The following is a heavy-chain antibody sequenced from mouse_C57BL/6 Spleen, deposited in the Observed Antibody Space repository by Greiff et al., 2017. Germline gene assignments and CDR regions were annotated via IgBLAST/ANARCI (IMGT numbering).Heavy chain of an antibody. CDR2: IAPETGGT. CDR3: TRAYLYAMDY. V-gene: IGHV1-15*01. J-gene: IGHJ4*01. CDR1: GYTFTDYE. D-gene: IGHD5-5*01. Sequence: VQLVESGAELVRPGASVTLSCKASGYTFTDYEMHWVQQTPVHGLEWIGAIAPETGGTAYNQKFKGKAILTADKSSSTVYMELRSLTSEDSAVYYCTRAYLYAMDYWGQGTSVTVSS.